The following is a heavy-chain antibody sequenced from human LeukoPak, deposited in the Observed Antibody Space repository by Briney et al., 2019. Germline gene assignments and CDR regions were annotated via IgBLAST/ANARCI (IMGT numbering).Heavy chain of an antibody. CDR1: GDSVSSTSAA. CDR2: TYYRSKWYN. Sequence: SQTLSLTSAISGDSVSSTSAAWNWIRHSPSRGLEWLGRTYYRSKWYNDYAVSVKSRITINPDTSKNQFSLQLNSVTPEDTAVYYCAREYYDFWSGYYFDYWGQGTLVTVSS. CDR3: AREYYDFWSGYYFDY. J-gene: IGHJ4*02. D-gene: IGHD3-3*01. V-gene: IGHV6-1*01.